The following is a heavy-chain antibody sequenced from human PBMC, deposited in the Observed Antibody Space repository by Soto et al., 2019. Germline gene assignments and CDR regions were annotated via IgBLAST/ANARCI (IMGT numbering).Heavy chain of an antibody. J-gene: IGHJ4*02. Sequence: QVHLVQSGAEVKKPGASVKVSCKGSGYTFTSYGITWVRQAPGQGLEWMGWISAHNGNTNYAQKLQGRVTVTRDKSTSTAYMELRSLRSDVTAVYYCARGRYGDYWGQGALVTVSS. CDR1: GYTFTSYG. CDR2: ISAHNGNT. V-gene: IGHV1-18*01. D-gene: IGHD1-1*01. CDR3: ARGRYGDY.